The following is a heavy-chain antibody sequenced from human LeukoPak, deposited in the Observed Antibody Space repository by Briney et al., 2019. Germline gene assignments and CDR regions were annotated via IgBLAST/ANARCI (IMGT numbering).Heavy chain of an antibody. Sequence: GGSLRLSCVGSGFSFRSYGMHWVRQAPGKGLEWVAVISFDGSKRYYADSAKGRFTISRDNSKNTLYLQMSSPRAEDTAVYYCAKDWGSEFASGSSYLDYWGQGTLVTVSS. J-gene: IGHJ4*02. V-gene: IGHV3-30*18. CDR2: ISFDGSKR. D-gene: IGHD3-10*01. CDR3: AKDWGSEFASGSSYLDY. CDR1: GFSFRSYG.